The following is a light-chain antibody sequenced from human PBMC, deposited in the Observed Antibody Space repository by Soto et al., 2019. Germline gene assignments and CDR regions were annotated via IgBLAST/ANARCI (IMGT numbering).Light chain of an antibody. CDR1: QSVLYNSNNKNH. CDR2: GAS. J-gene: IGKJ4*01. Sequence: DFVMTQAPDSLAVSLGERATINCKSSQSVLYNSNNKNHLGWFQQKPGHPPKLLIYGASFRPSGVPDRFSGSGSGTDFTLTISSLQAEDVAVYYCQQYHNWPPVTFGGGTKVEIK. V-gene: IGKV4-1*01. CDR3: QQYHNWPPVT.